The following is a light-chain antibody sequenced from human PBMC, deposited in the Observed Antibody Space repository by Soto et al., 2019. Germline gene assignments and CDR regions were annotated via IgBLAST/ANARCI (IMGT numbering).Light chain of an antibody. Sequence: QSALTQPPSVSGSPGQSVTISCTGTSRDVGAYDYVSWYQQHPGKAPKLIIYDVSQRPSGVPDRFSGSKSGNTASLTISGLQAEDEADYYCCSYAGSYTLEVFGGGTKLTVL. CDR1: SRDVGAYDY. V-gene: IGLV2-11*01. CDR2: DVS. CDR3: CSYAGSYTLEV. J-gene: IGLJ2*01.